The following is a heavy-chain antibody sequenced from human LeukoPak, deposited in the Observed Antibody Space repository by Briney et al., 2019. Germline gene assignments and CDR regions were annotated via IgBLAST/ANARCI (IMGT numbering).Heavy chain of an antibody. Sequence: GRSLRLSCAASGFTFSSYAMHWVRQASGKGLEWVAAISYDGSNKYYADSVKGRFTISRDNSKNTLYLQMNSLRAEDTAVYYCARDKSYSSGSYYFDYWGQGTLVTVSS. J-gene: IGHJ4*02. CDR1: GFTFSSYA. V-gene: IGHV3-30-3*01. CDR3: ARDKSYSSGSYYFDY. CDR2: ISYDGSNK. D-gene: IGHD6-19*01.